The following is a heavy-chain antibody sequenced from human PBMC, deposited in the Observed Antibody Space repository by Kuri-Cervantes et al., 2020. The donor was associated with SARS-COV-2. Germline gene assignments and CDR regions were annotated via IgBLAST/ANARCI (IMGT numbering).Heavy chain of an antibody. CDR1: SGSISSGDYY. CDR3: ARIVYHTSGYYYYYYYMDV. Sequence: SETLSLTCTVSSGSISSGDYYWGWIRQPPGKGLEWIGSIFRSGITYYNPSLKSRVTMSVDTTKNQFSLKLSSVTAADTAVYYCARIVYHTSGYYYYYYYMDVWGKGTTVTVSS. V-gene: IGHV4-39*01. CDR2: IFRSGIT. D-gene: IGHD3-22*01. J-gene: IGHJ6*03.